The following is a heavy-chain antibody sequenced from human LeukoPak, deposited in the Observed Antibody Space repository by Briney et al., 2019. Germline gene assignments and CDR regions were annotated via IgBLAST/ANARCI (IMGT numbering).Heavy chain of an antibody. CDR1: GYTFSSYG. CDR3: ARYPYVGATRVDY. Sequence: ASVKVSCKASGYTFSSYGISWVRQAPGQGLEWVGWISGSNGNTNYAQKLQARVTMTTDTSTSTVYMELRSLRSDDTAVYYCARYPYVGATRVDYWGQGTLVTVSS. CDR2: ISGSNGNT. V-gene: IGHV1-18*01. J-gene: IGHJ4*02. D-gene: IGHD1-26*01.